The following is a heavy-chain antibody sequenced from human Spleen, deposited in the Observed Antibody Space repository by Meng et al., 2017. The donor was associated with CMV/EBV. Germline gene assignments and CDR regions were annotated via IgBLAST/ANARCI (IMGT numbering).Heavy chain of an antibody. CDR2: VYNSGKV. V-gene: IGHV4-59*08. Sequence: SETLSLTCTVSGGSISSHYWTWIRQPPGKGLEWLGYVYNSGKVNYNPSLKRRVTMSLDTSKNQFSLKVSSVTAADTAVYYCARQSIAAREGFDYWGQGTLVTVSS. CDR3: ARQSIAAREGFDY. J-gene: IGHJ4*02. CDR1: GGSISSHY. D-gene: IGHD6-6*01.